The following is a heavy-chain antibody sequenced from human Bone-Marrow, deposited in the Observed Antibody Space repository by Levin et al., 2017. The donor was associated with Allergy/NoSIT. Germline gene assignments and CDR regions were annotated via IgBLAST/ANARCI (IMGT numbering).Heavy chain of an antibody. D-gene: IGHD3-22*01. CDR1: GFNFRSYW. J-gene: IGHJ4*02. Sequence: PGGSLRLSCAASGFNFRSYWMHWVRQAPGKGLVWVSRNNSDGSSTIYADSVEGRFTISRDNAKNTLYLQMHSLRVEDTAVYYCVRPYYDSSGYYTGYWGQGILVTVSS. V-gene: IGHV3-74*01. CDR2: NNSDGSST. CDR3: VRPYYDSSGYYTGY.